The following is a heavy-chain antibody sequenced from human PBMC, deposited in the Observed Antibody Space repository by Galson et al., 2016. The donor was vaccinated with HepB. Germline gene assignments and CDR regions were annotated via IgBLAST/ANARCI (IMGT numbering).Heavy chain of an antibody. J-gene: IGHJ4*02. CDR2: IYSDGST. V-gene: IGHV3-53*01. CDR3: AKVRYDSSSYQSPYFDH. Sequence: SLRLSCAASGFTISSHYMSWVRQAPGKGLEWVSTIYSDGSTYYADSVKGRFTISRDNSKNTLFLQMHSLRVEDTAVYYCAKVRYDSSSYQSPYFDHWGQGVLVTVSS. CDR1: GFTISSHY. D-gene: IGHD3-22*01.